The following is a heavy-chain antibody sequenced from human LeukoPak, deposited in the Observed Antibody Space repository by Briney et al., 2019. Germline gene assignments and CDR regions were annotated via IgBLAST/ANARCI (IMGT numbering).Heavy chain of an antibody. D-gene: IGHD2-2*01. CDR1: GFTFSSYG. V-gene: IGHV3-30*02. CDR3: AKDSLSSTSYFDY. Sequence: GGPLRLSCAASGFTFSSYGMHWVRQAPGKGLEWVAFIRYDGSNKYYADSVKGRFTISRDNSKNTLYLQMNSLRAEDTAVYYCAKDSLSSTSYFDYWGQGTLVTVSS. J-gene: IGHJ4*02. CDR2: IRYDGSNK.